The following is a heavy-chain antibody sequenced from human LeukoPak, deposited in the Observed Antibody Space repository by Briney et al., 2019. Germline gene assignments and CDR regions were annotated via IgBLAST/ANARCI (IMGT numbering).Heavy chain of an antibody. CDR1: GGSFSGYY. Sequence: PSETLSLTCAVYGGSFSGYYWSWIRQPPGKGLEWIGEINHSGSTNYNPSLKSRVTISVDTSKNQFSLKLSSVTAADTAVYYCARGESCSSTSCYFDYWGQGTLVTVSS. CDR2: INHSGST. J-gene: IGHJ4*02. V-gene: IGHV4-34*01. CDR3: ARGESCSSTSCYFDY. D-gene: IGHD2-2*01.